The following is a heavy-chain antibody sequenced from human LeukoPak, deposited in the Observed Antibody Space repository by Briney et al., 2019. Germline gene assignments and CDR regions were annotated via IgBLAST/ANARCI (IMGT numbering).Heavy chain of an antibody. CDR2: ISNSGSNI. D-gene: IGHD6-19*01. CDR3: ARGHTSGWSAFDY. V-gene: IGHV3-21*01. Sequence: GGSLRLSCAASGFTFSSYGMHWVRQAPGKGLEWVSSISNSGSNIYYADSVKGRFAISRDNAKNSLYLQMNSLSAEDTAVYYCARGHTSGWSAFDYWGQGTLVTVSS. CDR1: GFTFSSYG. J-gene: IGHJ4*02.